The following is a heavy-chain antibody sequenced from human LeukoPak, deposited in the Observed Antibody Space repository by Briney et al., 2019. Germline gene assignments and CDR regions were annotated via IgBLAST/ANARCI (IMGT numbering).Heavy chain of an antibody. CDR2: ITKSGGSS. CDR1: GFTFSTYA. Sequence: GGSLRLSCAATGFTFSTYAMAWVRQAPGKGLECVSTITKSGGSSYYADSVKGRFSFSRDNSRNTLDLQMNSLRVEDTGIYYCARGWLQSGFFDLWGQGTLVTVSS. D-gene: IGHD5-24*01. V-gene: IGHV3-23*01. CDR3: ARGWLQSGFFDL. J-gene: IGHJ4*02.